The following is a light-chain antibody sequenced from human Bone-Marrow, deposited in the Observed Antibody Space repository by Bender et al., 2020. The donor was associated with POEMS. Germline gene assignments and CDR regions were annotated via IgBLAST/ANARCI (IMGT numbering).Light chain of an antibody. J-gene: IGLJ3*02. Sequence: QSALTQPASVSGSPGQSITISCTGTSSDVGTYNYVSWYQSHPGKAPKLIIYNVSIRPSGVSNRFSGSKSGNTASLTISGLQAEDEADYYCNSYTSSSTSWVFGGGTKLTVL. V-gene: IGLV2-14*03. CDR3: NSYTSSSTSWV. CDR1: SSDVGTYNY. CDR2: NVS.